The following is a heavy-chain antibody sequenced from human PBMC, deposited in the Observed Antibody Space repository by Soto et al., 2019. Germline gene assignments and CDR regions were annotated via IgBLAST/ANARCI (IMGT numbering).Heavy chain of an antibody. J-gene: IGHJ3*02. CDR2: IIPIFGTA. CDR3: KGEDDSSGYYYSRDAFAI. Sequence: SVKVSCKASGGTFSSYAISWVRQAPGQGLEWMGGIIPIFGTANYAQKFQGRVTITADESTSTAYMELSSLRSEDTAVYYCKGEDDSSGYYYSRDAFAIWGQGTLVTVS. CDR1: GGTFSSYA. V-gene: IGHV1-69*13. D-gene: IGHD3-22*01.